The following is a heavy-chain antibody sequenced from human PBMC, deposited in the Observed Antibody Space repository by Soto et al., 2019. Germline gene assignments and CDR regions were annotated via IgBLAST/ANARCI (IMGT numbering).Heavy chain of an antibody. CDR2: IYYSGST. Sequence: SETLSLTCTVSGGSISSGGYYWSWIRQHPGKGLEWIGYIYYSGSTYYNPSLKSRVTISVDTSKNQFSLKLSSVTAADTAVYYCARVPQWREGPYFDKGGQEPRATVS. CDR1: GGSISSGGYY. CDR3: ARVPQWREGPYFDK. V-gene: IGHV4-31*03. J-gene: IGHJ4*02. D-gene: IGHD6-19*01.